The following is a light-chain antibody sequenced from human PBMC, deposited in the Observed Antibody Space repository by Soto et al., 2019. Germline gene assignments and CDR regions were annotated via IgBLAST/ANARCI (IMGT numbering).Light chain of an antibody. CDR1: QSISSY. V-gene: IGKV1-39*01. CDR3: QQSYSTLLIT. Sequence: IHMTQSASSLSASVGNSVTITCRASQSISSYLNWYQQKPWKAPKLLIYAASSLQSGVPSRFSGSGSGTDFTLTISSLQPEDFATYYCQQSYSTLLITFGQGTRLEI. J-gene: IGKJ5*01. CDR2: AAS.